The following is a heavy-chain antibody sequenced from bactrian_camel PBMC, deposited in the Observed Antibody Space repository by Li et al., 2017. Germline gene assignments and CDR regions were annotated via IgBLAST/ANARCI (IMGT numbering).Heavy chain of an antibody. D-gene: IGHD6*01. J-gene: IGHJ4*01. Sequence: QLVESGGGSVQSGGSLRLSCAASGFTFGDFYMSWVRQDAVKGIEWISDINSGGGTKYYADSVKGRFTFSRDNAKNTVYLQLNSLKTEDMAMYYCASANYGDSSLNYWGQGTQVTVS. CDR3: ASANYGDSSLNY. CDR1: GFTFGDFY. V-gene: IGHV3S40*01. CDR2: INSGGGTK.